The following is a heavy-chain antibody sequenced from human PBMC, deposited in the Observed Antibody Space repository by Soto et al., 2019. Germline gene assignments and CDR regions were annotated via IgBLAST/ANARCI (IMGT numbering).Heavy chain of an antibody. CDR1: GGTFSSYA. D-gene: IGHD2-15*01. CDR3: ASDGGRGVVVDDKRRYNWFDP. Sequence: QVQLVQSGAEVKKPGSSVKVSCKASGGTFSSYAISWVRQAPGQGLEWVGGIIPIFGTANYAQKFQGSVTITADQSTSTAYMELSSLRSEDAAVYYCASDGGRGVVVDDKRRYNWFDPWGQGTLVTVFS. CDR2: IIPIFGTA. J-gene: IGHJ5*02. V-gene: IGHV1-69*12.